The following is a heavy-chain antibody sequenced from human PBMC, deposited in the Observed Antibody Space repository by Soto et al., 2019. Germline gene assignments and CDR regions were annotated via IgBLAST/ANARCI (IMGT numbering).Heavy chain of an antibody. CDR3: GGGILGAIN. CDR2: IIPIFGTA. CDR1: GGTFSSYA. Sequence: QVQLVQSGAEVKKPGSSVKVSCKASGGTFSSYAISWVRQAPGQGLEWMGGIIPIFGTANYAKKCQGRVTITAEEATCTAYMVLSSLRSEYTAVYYCGGGILGAINWGHGTLVTVSS. V-gene: IGHV1-69*01. J-gene: IGHJ4*01. D-gene: IGHD1-26*01.